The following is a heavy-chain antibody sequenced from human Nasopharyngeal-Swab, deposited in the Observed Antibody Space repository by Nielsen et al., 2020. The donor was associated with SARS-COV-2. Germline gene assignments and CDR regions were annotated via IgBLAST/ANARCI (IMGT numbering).Heavy chain of an antibody. D-gene: IGHD2-15*01. J-gene: IGHJ5*02. CDR3: ARDWGGGSRNWFDP. V-gene: IGHV4-39*07. Sequence: GSLRLSCTVSGGSICSSSYYWGWILQPPGKGLEWIGSIYYSGSTYYNPSLKSRVTISVDTSKNQFSLKLSSVTAADTAVYYCARDWGGGSRNWFDPWGQGTLVTVSS. CDR2: IYYSGST. CDR1: GGSICSSSYY.